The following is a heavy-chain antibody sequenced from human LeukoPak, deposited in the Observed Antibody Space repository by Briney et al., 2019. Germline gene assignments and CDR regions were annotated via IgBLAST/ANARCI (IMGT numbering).Heavy chain of an antibody. Sequence: GGSLRLSCAASGFTFSGYNINWVRQAPGKGLEWVSYISSSSSTIYYADSVKGRFTISRDNAKNSLYLQMNSLRAEDTAVYYCARDQLLWFGELNFDYWGQGTLVTVSS. D-gene: IGHD3-10*01. CDR1: GFTFSGYN. CDR2: ISSSSSTI. V-gene: IGHV3-48*01. J-gene: IGHJ4*02. CDR3: ARDQLLWFGELNFDY.